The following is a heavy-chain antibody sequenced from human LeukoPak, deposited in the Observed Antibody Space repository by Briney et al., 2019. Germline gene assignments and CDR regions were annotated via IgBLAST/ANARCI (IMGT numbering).Heavy chain of an antibody. Sequence: PSETLSLTCAVYGGSFSGYYWSWIRQPPGKGLEWIGEINHSGSTNYNPSLKSRVTISVDTSKNQFSLKLSSVTAADTAVYYCASGYCSGGSCETDAFDIWGQGTMVTVSS. CDR2: INHSGST. J-gene: IGHJ3*02. CDR1: GGSFSGYY. V-gene: IGHV4-34*01. D-gene: IGHD2-15*01. CDR3: ASGYCSGGSCETDAFDI.